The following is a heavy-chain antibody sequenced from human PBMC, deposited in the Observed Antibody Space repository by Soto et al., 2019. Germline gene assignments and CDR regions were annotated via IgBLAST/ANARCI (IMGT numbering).Heavy chain of an antibody. CDR1: GYTFTGYY. CDR3: ARFAAPPGPGYSVDYYYGMDV. CDR2: INPNSGGT. J-gene: IGHJ6*02. Sequence: GASVEVSCKASGYTFTGYYMHWVRQAPGQGLEWMGWINPNSGGTNYAQKFQGWVTMTRDTSISTAYMELSRLRSDDTAVYYCARFAAPPGPGYSVDYYYGMDVWGQGTTVTVSS. D-gene: IGHD6-13*01. V-gene: IGHV1-2*04.